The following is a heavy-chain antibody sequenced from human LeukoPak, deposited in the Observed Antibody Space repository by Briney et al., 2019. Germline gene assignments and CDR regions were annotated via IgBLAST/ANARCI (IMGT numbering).Heavy chain of an antibody. Sequence: GGSLRLSCAASGFTFSSYWMHWVRQAPGKGLVWVSRINSDGSSTGYADSVKGRFTISRDNAKNTLYLQMNSLRAEDTAVYYCASLGYCSGGSCDYWGQGTLVTVSS. V-gene: IGHV3-74*01. CDR1: GFTFSSYW. D-gene: IGHD2-15*01. CDR3: ASLGYCSGGSCDY. J-gene: IGHJ4*02. CDR2: INSDGSST.